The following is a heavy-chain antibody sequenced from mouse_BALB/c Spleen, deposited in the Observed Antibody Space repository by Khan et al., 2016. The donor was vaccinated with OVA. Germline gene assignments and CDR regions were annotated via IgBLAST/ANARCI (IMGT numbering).Heavy chain of an antibody. D-gene: IGHD6-1*01. V-gene: IGHV1S132*01. J-gene: IGHJ2*01. Sequence: QVQLQQSGAELMRPGASVKLSCKTSGYIFTSYWIHWVKQRSGQGLEWIARIYPGTDNTYYNEKFKDKATLTADKSSTTAFMQLSSLKSEDSAVYCCAREEPWYYGDYWGQGTTLTVAS. CDR2: IYPGTDNT. CDR3: AREEPWYYGDY. CDR1: GYIFTSYW.